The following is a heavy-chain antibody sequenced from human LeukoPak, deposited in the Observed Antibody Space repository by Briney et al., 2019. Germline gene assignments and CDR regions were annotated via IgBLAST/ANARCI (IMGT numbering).Heavy chain of an antibody. D-gene: IGHD3-10*01. J-gene: IGHJ3*02. CDR1: GYTFTSYG. CDR2: ISAYNGNT. CDR3: ARAGPLWEITMVRGVKYQGAFDI. V-gene: IGHV1-18*01. Sequence: ASVKVSCKASGYTFTSYGISWVRQAPGQGLEWMGWISAYNGNTIYAQKLQGRVTMTTDTSTSTAYMELRSLRSDDTAVYYCARAGPLWEITMVRGVKYQGAFDIWGQGTMVTVSS.